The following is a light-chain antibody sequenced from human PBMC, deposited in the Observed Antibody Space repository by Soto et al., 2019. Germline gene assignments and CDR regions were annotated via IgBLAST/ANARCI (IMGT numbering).Light chain of an antibody. CDR2: AAS. J-gene: IGKJ3*01. V-gene: IGKV1-8*01. CDR3: QLYYSNPPT. CDR1: QGISSY. Sequence: AIRMTQSPSSLSASTGDRVTITCRASQGISSYLAWSQQKPGKAPKLLIYAASTLQSGVPSRFSGSGSGTDFTLTISCLQSEDFATYYCQLYYSNPPTFGPGTKVDIK.